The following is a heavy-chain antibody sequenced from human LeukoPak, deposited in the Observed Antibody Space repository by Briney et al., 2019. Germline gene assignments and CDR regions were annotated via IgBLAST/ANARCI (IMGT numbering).Heavy chain of an antibody. V-gene: IGHV3-7*04. J-gene: IGHJ3*02. CDR3: ARDGWGGDAFDI. Sequence: PGGSLRLSCAASGFTFSSYWVSWVRQAPGKGLEWVANIKQDGSEKYYVDSVKGRFTISRDNAKNSLYLQMNSLRAEDTAVYYCARDGWGGDAFDIWGQGTMVTVSS. D-gene: IGHD3-10*01. CDR2: IKQDGSEK. CDR1: GFTFSSYW.